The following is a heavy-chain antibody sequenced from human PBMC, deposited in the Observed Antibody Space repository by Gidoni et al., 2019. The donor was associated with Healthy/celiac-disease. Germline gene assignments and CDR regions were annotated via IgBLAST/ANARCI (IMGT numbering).Heavy chain of an antibody. Sequence: APGKGLEWVAVIWYDGSNKYYADSVKGRITISRDNSKNTLYLQMNSLRAEDTAVYYRARVSAAGTGYYFDYWGQGTLVTVSS. D-gene: IGHD6-13*01. V-gene: IGHV3-33*01. CDR2: IWYDGSNK. CDR3: ARVSAAGTGYYFDY. J-gene: IGHJ4*02.